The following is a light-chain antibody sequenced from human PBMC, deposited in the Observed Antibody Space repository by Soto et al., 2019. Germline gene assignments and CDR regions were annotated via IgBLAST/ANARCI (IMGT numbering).Light chain of an antibody. J-gene: IGLJ2*01. Sequence: QSVLTQPPSVSAAPGQKVTISCSGGSSNIGNNYVSWYQQLPGAAPKLLIYENHKRPSGISDRFSGSKSGTSATLGITGLQTGDEADYYCGAWDGSLSGVVFGGGTKLTVL. CDR3: GAWDGSLSGVV. CDR2: ENH. V-gene: IGLV1-51*02. CDR1: SSNIGNNY.